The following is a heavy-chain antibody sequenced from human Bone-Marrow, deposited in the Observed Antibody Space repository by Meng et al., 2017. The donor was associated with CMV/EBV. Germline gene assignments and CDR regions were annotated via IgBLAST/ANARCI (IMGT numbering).Heavy chain of an antibody. J-gene: IGHJ4*02. CDR2: ISYDGSNK. CDR1: GFTFSSYA. Sequence: GESLKISCEASGFTFSSYAMHWVRQAPGKGLEWVAVISYDGSNKFYADSVKGRFTISRDNSKNTVYLQMNSLRTEATALYYCARDGFEYWRQGTRVTVSS. V-gene: IGHV3-30-3*01. CDR3: ARDGFEY.